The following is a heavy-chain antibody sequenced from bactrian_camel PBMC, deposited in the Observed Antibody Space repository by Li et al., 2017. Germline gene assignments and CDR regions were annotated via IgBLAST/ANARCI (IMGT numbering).Heavy chain of an antibody. Sequence: HVQLVESGGGSVQTGGSLRLSCTAPGFTSKRCGMDWYRLREGKQREWVAVIDHDGTPRYPDSTKGRFTISVNKTGDTVYLQMNNLQVEDTGTYSCKTNKWGICPTTAISIGARGPRSPSP. CDR3: KTNKWGICPTTAIS. CDR2: IDHDGTP. J-gene: IGHJ4*01. V-gene: IGHV3S53*01. D-gene: IGHD3*01. CDR1: GFTSKRCG.